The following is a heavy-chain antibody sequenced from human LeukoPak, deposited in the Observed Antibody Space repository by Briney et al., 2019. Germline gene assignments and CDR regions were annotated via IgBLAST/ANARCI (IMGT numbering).Heavy chain of an antibody. Sequence: PSETLSLTFIVSGGSIIIYYWSWIRQPPGKGLACIGYIYLRGSTNYTPSLKSRVPISVDTSRYQFFLMLSSVTAAETAVYYCASSIAVVTSFDYWGQGTLVTVSS. V-gene: IGHV4-59*01. J-gene: IGHJ4*02. D-gene: IGHD2-21*02. CDR1: GGSIIIYY. CDR2: IYLRGST. CDR3: ASSIAVVTSFDY.